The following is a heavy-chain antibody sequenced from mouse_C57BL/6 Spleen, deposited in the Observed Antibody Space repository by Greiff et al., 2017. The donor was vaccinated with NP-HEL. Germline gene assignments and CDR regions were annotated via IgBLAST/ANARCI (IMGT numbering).Heavy chain of an antibody. V-gene: IGHV5-12*01. Sequence: EVKLVESGGGLVQPGGSLKLSCAASGFTFSDYYMYWVRQTPEKRLEWVAYISNGGGSTYYPDTVKGRFTLSRDNAKNTLYLQMSRLKSEDTAMYYCARPIYDGYPGYAVDYWGQGTSVTVSS. CDR2: ISNGGGST. CDR1: GFTFSDYY. D-gene: IGHD2-3*01. CDR3: ARPIYDGYPGYAVDY. J-gene: IGHJ4*01.